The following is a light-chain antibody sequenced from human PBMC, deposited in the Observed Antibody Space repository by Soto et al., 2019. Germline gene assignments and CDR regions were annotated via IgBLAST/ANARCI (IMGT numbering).Light chain of an antibody. CDR3: QQYYSSPTWT. J-gene: IGKJ1*01. V-gene: IGKV3-20*01. Sequence: EIVLTQSPGTLSLSPGERATLSCRASQSVSSSYLAWFQQKPGQAPSLLIFGASTRAAGIPARFSGSGSGTEFTLTISSLQAEDVAIYYCQQYYSSPTWTFGQGTKVDIK. CDR1: QSVSSSY. CDR2: GAS.